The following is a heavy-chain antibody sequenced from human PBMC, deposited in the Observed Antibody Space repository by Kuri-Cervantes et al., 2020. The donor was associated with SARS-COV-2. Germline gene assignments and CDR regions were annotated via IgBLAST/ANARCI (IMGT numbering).Heavy chain of an antibody. V-gene: IGHV4-61*01. J-gene: IGHJ6*02. CDR3: ARGWDYGSGSYYPRGDYGMDV. CDR2: VYYNGIT. D-gene: IGHD3-10*01. Sequence: SETLSLTCTVSGGSVNSGTYYWSWIRQPPGKGLDWIGNVYYNGITNYNPSLKNRVTISVDASKNQFSLRLRSVTAADTAVYYCARGWDYGSGSYYPRGDYGMDVWGQGTTVTVSS. CDR1: GGSVNSGTYY.